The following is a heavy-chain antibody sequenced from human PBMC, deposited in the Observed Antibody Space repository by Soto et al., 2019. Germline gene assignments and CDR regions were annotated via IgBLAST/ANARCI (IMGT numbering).Heavy chain of an antibody. CDR3: VKDRSDTWSFDY. Sequence: QVQLVESGGGVVQPGRSLRLSCSASGFIYSSCAMHWVRQVPGKGLEWLAVVSHDGTLYPYADSVKGRFIISRDNSRKMLYLQMNSLRTDDTAVYYCVKDRSDTWSFDYWGQGTLVTVSS. V-gene: IGHV3-30*18. CDR2: VSHDGTLY. D-gene: IGHD2-8*02. J-gene: IGHJ4*02. CDR1: GFIYSSCA.